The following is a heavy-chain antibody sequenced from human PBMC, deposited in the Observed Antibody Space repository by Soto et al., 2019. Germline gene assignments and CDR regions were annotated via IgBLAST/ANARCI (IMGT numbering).Heavy chain of an antibody. Sequence: QVQLVESGGGVVQPGRSLRLSCAASGFTFSSYGMHWVRQAPGKGLEWVAVIWYDGSNKYYADSVKGRFTISRDNSKNTLYLQMNSLRAEDTAVYYCAKESTIFGVVNYYGMDVWGQGTTVTVSS. J-gene: IGHJ6*02. CDR2: IWYDGSNK. D-gene: IGHD3-3*01. CDR3: AKESTIFGVVNYYGMDV. V-gene: IGHV3-33*06. CDR1: GFTFSSYG.